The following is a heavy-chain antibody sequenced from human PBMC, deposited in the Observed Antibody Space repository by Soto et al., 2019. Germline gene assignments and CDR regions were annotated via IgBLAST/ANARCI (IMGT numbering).Heavy chain of an antibody. Sequence: KASETLSLTFSVSGASITTYYWSWIRQPPGKGLEWIGSISYSGSTKYNPSLESRVMISLDTAKNQCSLRLTSGTAADTALYYCGRDWDSSALFDPWRKRARVSVAS. CDR3: GRDWDSSALFDP. D-gene: IGHD3-22*01. J-gene: IGHJ5*02. V-gene: IGHV4-59*01. CDR2: ISYSGST. CDR1: GASITTYY.